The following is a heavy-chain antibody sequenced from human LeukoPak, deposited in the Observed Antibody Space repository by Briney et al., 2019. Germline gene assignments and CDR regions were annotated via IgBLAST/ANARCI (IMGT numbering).Heavy chain of an antibody. CDR1: GFTFSSYA. V-gene: IGHV3-23*01. Sequence: GGSLRLSCAASGFTFSSYAMSWVRQAPGKGLEWVSAISGSGGSTYYADSVKGRFTISRDNSKNTLYLLMNSLRAEDTAVYYCAKRRGLVVLYYYYMDVWGKGTTVTVSS. CDR3: AKRRGLVVLYYYYMDV. J-gene: IGHJ6*03. CDR2: ISGSGGST. D-gene: IGHD3/OR15-3a*01.